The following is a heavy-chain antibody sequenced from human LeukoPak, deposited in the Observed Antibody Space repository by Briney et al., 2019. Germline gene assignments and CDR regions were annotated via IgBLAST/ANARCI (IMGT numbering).Heavy chain of an antibody. Sequence: PSETLSLTCAVYGGSFSGYYWSGIRQPPGKGLEWIGEINHSGSTNYNPSLKSRVTISVDTSKNQFSLKLSSVTAADTAVYYCASLFNYYDSSGQDYWGQGTLVTVSS. D-gene: IGHD3-22*01. CDR1: GGSFSGYY. V-gene: IGHV4-34*01. CDR3: ASLFNYYDSSGQDY. J-gene: IGHJ4*02. CDR2: INHSGST.